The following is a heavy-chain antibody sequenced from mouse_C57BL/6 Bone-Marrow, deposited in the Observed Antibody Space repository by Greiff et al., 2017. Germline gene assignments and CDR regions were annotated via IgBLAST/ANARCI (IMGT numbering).Heavy chain of an antibody. CDR3: ARYRGYWYFDV. V-gene: IGHV1-63*01. CDR2: MYPGGGYT. Sequence: VMLVESGAELVRPGTSVKMSCKASGYTFTNYWIGWAKQRPGHGLEWIGDMYPGGGYTNYNEKFKGKATLTADKSSSTAYMQFSSLTSEDSAIYYCARYRGYWYFDVWGTGTTVTVSS. CDR1: GYTFTNYW. J-gene: IGHJ1*03.